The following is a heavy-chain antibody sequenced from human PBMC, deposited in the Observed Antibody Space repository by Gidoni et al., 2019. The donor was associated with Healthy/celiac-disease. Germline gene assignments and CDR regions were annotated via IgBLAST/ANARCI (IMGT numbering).Heavy chain of an antibody. D-gene: IGHD6-19*01. J-gene: IGHJ4*02. CDR3: AKEFAEQWLVPSPYFDY. Sequence: EVQLLESGGGLVQPGGSLRLSCAASGFTFSSSAMSWVRQAPGKGLEWVSAISGSGGSTYYADSVKGRFTISRDNFKNTLYLQMNSLRAEDTAVYYCAKEFAEQWLVPSPYFDYWGQGTLVTVSS. CDR2: ISGSGGST. CDR1: GFTFSSSA. V-gene: IGHV3-23*01.